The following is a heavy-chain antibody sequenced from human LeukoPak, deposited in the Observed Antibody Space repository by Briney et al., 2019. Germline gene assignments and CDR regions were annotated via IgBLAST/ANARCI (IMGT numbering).Heavy chain of an antibody. D-gene: IGHD1-26*01. CDR1: GYTFTSYG. V-gene: IGHV1-18*01. J-gene: IGHJ4*02. Sequence: ASVKVSCKASGYTFTSYGISWVRQAPGQGLEWMGWISAYNGNTNYAQKFQGRVTMTRDMSTSTVYMELSSLRSEDTAVYYCARDRSYSSLLDYWGQGTLVTVSS. CDR2: ISAYNGNT. CDR3: ARDRSYSSLLDY.